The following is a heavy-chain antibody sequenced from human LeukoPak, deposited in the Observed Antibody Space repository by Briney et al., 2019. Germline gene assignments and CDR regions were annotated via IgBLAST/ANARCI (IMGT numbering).Heavy chain of an antibody. J-gene: IGHJ2*01. D-gene: IGHD1-26*01. V-gene: IGHV4-59*01. CDR3: ATDGNFDL. CDR2: ISYSGST. Sequence: PSETLSLTCTVSGVSISTYSWSWIRQPPGKGLEWIGYISYSGSTSYDPTLRSRVTISVDTSKNQFSLKLSSVTAADTAVYYCATDGNFDLWGRGTLVTVSS. CDR1: GVSISTYS.